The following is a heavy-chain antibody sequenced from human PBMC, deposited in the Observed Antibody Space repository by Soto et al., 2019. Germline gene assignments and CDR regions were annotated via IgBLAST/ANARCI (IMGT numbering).Heavy chain of an antibody. CDR2: ISYDGSNK. J-gene: IGHJ4*02. CDR1: GFTFSSYG. V-gene: IGHV3-30*18. CDR3: EKDTGTFGY. D-gene: IGHD1-1*01. Sequence: VGSLRLSCAASGFTFSSYGMHWVRQAPGKGLEWVAVISYDGSNKYYADSVKGRFTISRDNSKNTLYLQMNSLRAEDTAVYYCEKDTGTFGYWGQGTLVTVSS.